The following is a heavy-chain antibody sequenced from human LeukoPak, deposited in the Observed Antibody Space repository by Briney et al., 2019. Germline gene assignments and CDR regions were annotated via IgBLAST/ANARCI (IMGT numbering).Heavy chain of an antibody. Sequence: ASVKVSCKASGYTFTSYGISWVRQAPGQGLEWMGWISAYNGNTNYAQKLQGRVTMTTDTSTSTAYMELRSLRSDDTAVYYCARDLTGGGYDSSGGLLDYWGQGTLVTVSS. CDR2: ISAYNGNT. J-gene: IGHJ4*02. CDR3: ARDLTGGGYDSSGGLLDY. D-gene: IGHD5-12*01. CDR1: GYTFTSYG. V-gene: IGHV1-18*01.